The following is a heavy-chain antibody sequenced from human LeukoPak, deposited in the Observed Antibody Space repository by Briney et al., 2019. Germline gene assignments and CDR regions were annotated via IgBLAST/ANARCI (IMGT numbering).Heavy chain of an antibody. J-gene: IGHJ6*02. V-gene: IGHV4-31*03. CDR3: ARDHIVVVTARDHLSYGMDV. D-gene: IGHD2-21*02. CDR1: GGSISSGGYY. CDR2: IYYSGST. Sequence: PSETLSLTCTVSGGSISSGGYYWSWIRQHPGKGLEWTGYIYYSGSTYYNPSLKSRVTISVDTSKNQFSLKLSSVTAADTAVYYCARDHIVVVTARDHLSYGMDVWGQGTTVTVSS.